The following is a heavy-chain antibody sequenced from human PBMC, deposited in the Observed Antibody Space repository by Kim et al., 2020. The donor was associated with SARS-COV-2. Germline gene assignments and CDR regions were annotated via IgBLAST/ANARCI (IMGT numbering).Heavy chain of an antibody. CDR1: GGSISSGGYY. Sequence: SETLSLTCTVSGGSISSGGYYWSWIRQHPGKGLEWIGYIYYSGSTYYNPSLKSRVTISVDTSKNQFSLKLSSVTAADTAVYYCATRDYYDSSGYKRGRDYYGMDVWGQGTTVTVSS. V-gene: IGHV4-31*03. D-gene: IGHD3-22*01. CDR3: ATRDYYDSSGYKRGRDYYGMDV. J-gene: IGHJ6*02. CDR2: IYYSGST.